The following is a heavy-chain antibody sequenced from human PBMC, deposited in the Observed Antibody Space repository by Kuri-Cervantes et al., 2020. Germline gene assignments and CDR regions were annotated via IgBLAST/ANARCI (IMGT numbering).Heavy chain of an antibody. Sequence: GESLKISCAASGFTFNTYAMAWVRQAPGQGLQWVSGLSGGGGSKYHADSVKGRFTISRDNSKKTLYLHMNSLRAEDTAVYYCAKYGGVSGRAFEYWGQGTLVTVSS. CDR2: LSGGGGSK. CDR3: AKYGGVSGRAFEY. V-gene: IGHV3-23*01. CDR1: GFTFNTYA. D-gene: IGHD2-8*02. J-gene: IGHJ4*02.